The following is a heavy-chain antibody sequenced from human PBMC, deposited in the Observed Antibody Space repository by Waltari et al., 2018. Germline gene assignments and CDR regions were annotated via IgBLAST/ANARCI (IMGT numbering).Heavy chain of an antibody. J-gene: IGHJ4*02. V-gene: IGHV3-7*01. D-gene: IGHD6-19*01. CDR3: ATSGWYCFDY. CDR1: GFTLSSFW. CDR2: RKQDGSGK. Sequence: EVQLVESGGGLVQPGGSLRLSCAASGFTLSSFWMNWVRQTPGKGLGGVAGRKQDGSGKDYADSGKGRFTISRDNAKNSLYLKMNSLRAEDTAVYYCATSGWYCFDYWGQGTLVAVSS.